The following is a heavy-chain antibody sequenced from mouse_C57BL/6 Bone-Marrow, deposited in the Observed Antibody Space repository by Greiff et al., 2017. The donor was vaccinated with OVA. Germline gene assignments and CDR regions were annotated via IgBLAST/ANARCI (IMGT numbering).Heavy chain of an antibody. CDR2: ISNGGGSP. J-gene: IGHJ4*01. CDR1: GFTFSDYY. D-gene: IGHD3-3*01. V-gene: IGHV5-12*01. Sequence: EVHLVESGGGLVQPGGSLKLSCAASGFTFSDYYMYWVRQTPEKRLEWVAYISNGGGSPYYPDTVKGRFTISRDNAKNTLYLQMSRLKSEDTAMYYCARRGVLGYAMDYWGQGTSVTVSS. CDR3: ARRGVLGYAMDY.